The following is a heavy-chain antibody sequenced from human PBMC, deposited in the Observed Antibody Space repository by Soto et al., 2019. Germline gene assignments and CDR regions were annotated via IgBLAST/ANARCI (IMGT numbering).Heavy chain of an antibody. Sequence: QVQLVESGGGVVQPGRSLRLSCAASGFTFSSYGMHWVRQAPGKGLEWVAVIWYDGSNKYYADSVKGRFTISRDNSKNTLYLQMNSLRAEDTAVYYCAFFGSFVGLTAEHDYWGQGTPVTVSS. V-gene: IGHV3-33*01. J-gene: IGHJ4*02. D-gene: IGHD2-21*01. CDR2: IWYDGSNK. CDR1: GFTFSSYG. CDR3: AFFGSFVGLTAEHDY.